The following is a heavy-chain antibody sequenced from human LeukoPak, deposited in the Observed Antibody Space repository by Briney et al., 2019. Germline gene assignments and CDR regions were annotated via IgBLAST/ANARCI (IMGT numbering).Heavy chain of an antibody. J-gene: IGHJ4*02. D-gene: IGHD5-24*01. V-gene: IGHV1-2*02. Sequence: ASVRVSCKSSEYTFTAYAMNWVRQAPGQGLELMGWITPSDGANYAQKFQGRVTMTRDTSMSTAYMDLNRLTSDDTAVYFCARDRYGDGFAHFDYWGQGTLVTVSS. CDR3: ARDRYGDGFAHFDY. CDR1: EYTFTAYA. CDR2: ITPSDGA.